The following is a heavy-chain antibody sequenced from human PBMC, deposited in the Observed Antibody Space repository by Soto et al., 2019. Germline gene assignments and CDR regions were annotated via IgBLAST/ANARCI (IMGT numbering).Heavy chain of an antibody. CDR3: ARHTTYSSSPRYFDY. CDR2: IYPGGSDT. V-gene: IGHV5-51*01. J-gene: IGHJ4*02. Sequence: PGESLKISCQGSGYSFTTYWIGWVRQMPGKGLEWMGIIYPGGSDTRYSPSFEGQVTISADKSITTAYLQWSSLKASDTAIYYCARHTTYSSSPRYFDYWGQGTQVTVSS. CDR1: GYSFTTYW. D-gene: IGHD6-6*01.